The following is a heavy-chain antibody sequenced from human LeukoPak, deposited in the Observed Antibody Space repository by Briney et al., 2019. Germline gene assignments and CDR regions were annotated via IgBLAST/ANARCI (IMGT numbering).Heavy chain of an antibody. CDR2: TYYRSTWYN. V-gene: IGHV6-1*01. Sequence: SQTLSLTCAISRDSVSSDGAAWSWIRQSPSRGLEWLGRTYYRSTWYNDYAVPVRGRITVNPDTSKNQFSLHLNSVTPEDTAVYYCARRLTQYDCFDPWGQGILVTVSS. J-gene: IGHJ5*02. D-gene: IGHD2-2*01. CDR3: ARRLTQYDCFDP. CDR1: RDSVSSDGAA.